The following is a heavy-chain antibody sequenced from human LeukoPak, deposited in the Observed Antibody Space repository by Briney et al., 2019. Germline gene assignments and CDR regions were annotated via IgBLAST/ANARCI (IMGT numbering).Heavy chain of an antibody. CDR1: GGSFSGYY. J-gene: IGHJ6*03. CDR2: INERGSI. D-gene: IGHD6-13*01. CDR3: ARSREYSSTWYSISWYMDV. Sequence: SETLSLTCAVYGGSFSGYYWSWIRQPPGKGLRWTGEINERGSINYNPSLRSRITISVDPSKNQFSLKVTSVAAADTAVYYCARSREYSSTWYSISWYMDVWGKGTSVTVSS. V-gene: IGHV4-34*01.